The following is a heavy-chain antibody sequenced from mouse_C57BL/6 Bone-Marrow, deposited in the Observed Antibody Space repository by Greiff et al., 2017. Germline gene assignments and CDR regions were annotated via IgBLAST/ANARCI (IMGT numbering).Heavy chain of an antibody. J-gene: IGHJ1*03. V-gene: IGHV1-9*01. Sequence: QVQLQQSGAELMKPGASVKLSCKATGYTFTGYWIEWVKQRPGHGLEWIGEILPGSGSTNYNEKFKGKATFTADTSSNTAYMQLSSLTTEDAAIYYCATEYYGSSYWYFDVWGTGTTVTVSS. CDR1: GYTFTGYW. D-gene: IGHD1-1*01. CDR3: ATEYYGSSYWYFDV. CDR2: ILPGSGST.